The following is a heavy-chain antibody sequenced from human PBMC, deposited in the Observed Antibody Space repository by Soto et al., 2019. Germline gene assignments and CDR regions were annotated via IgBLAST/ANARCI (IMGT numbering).Heavy chain of an antibody. CDR1: GFIFEDYA. Sequence: SLRLSCVASGFIFEDYAMNWVRQGPGKGLEWVSGISWNSGTIGYADAVKGRFTISRDNAKNSLHLQMNSLRAEDTALYYCAKDVGSYYYDTSACHYDYWGRGTQVTVSS. CDR2: ISWNSGTI. CDR3: AKDVGSYYYDTSACHYDY. D-gene: IGHD3-22*01. V-gene: IGHV3-9*01. J-gene: IGHJ4*02.